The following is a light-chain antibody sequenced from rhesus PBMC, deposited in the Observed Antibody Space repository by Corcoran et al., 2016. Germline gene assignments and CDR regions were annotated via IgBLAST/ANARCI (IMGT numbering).Light chain of an antibody. CDR2: GVS. J-gene: IGLJ1*01. CDR3: CSYTTSSTFI. CDR1: SSDVGGYDY. V-gene: IGLV2S7*01. Sequence: QAALTQAPSVSGSPGQSVTISCTGPSSDVGGYDYVSWYQHHPGKAPKLIIYGVSQRPSGVSARFSGSKSGSTASLTISGLQTEDEAYYFRCSYTTSSTFIFGTGTRLTVL.